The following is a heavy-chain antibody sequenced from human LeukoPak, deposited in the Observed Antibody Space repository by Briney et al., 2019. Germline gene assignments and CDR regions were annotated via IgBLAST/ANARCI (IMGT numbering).Heavy chain of an antibody. V-gene: IGHV1-2*02. CDR2: INPSSGAT. CDR3: ARDLRADSSGWYGFDI. J-gene: IGHJ3*02. CDR1: GYTFTGYY. Sequence: GASVKVSCKASGYTFTGYYMHWVRQAPGQGLEWMGWINPSSGATTYAQKFQGGVTMIRDTSTSTAYMVLNSLMSDATAVYFCARDLRADSSGWYGFDIWGQGTMVIVSS. D-gene: IGHD6-19*01.